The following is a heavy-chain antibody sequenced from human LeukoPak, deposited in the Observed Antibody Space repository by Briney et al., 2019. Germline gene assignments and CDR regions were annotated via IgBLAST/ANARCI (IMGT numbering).Heavy chain of an antibody. CDR3: AKTTAGHSSGRDLGWPVDY. V-gene: IGHV3-23*01. Sequence: GGSLRLSCAASGFTFGSYAMTWVRQAPGKGLEWVSHISGSGGSTYHADSVKGRFTISRDNSKNTVYLQMNSLRAEDTAVYYCAKTTAGHSSGRDLGWPVDYWGQGTLVTVSS. CDR2: ISGSGGST. D-gene: IGHD6-19*01. J-gene: IGHJ4*02. CDR1: GFTFGSYA.